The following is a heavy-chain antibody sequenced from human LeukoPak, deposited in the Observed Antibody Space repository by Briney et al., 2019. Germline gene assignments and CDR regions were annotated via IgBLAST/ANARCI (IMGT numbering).Heavy chain of an antibody. CDR3: ARDGYYGSGSYYKRGYYYYYYMDV. D-gene: IGHD3-10*01. CDR1: GFTFSKHD. V-gene: IGHV3-7*01. CDR2: IKPDGSEI. J-gene: IGHJ6*03. Sequence: GGSLRLSCAASGFTFSKHDMHWVRQAPGKGLEWVANIKPDGSEIDYVDSVKGRFTISRGNAKGSLYFQMNSLRAEDTAVYYCARDGYYGSGSYYKRGYYYYYYMDVWGKGTTVTISS.